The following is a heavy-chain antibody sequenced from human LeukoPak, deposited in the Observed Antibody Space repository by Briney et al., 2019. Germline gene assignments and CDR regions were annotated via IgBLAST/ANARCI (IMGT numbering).Heavy chain of an antibody. V-gene: IGHV1-2*02. D-gene: IGHD3-10*01. J-gene: IGHJ4*02. CDR2: INPNSGVT. Sequence: ASVKVSCKASGYTFTAYYMHWVRQAPGQGLEWMGWINPNSGVTNYAQRSQGRVTMTRDTSISTAYMELSSLRADDTAVYYCARDRDYDYWGQGTLVTVSS. CDR3: ARDRDYDY. CDR1: GYTFTAYY.